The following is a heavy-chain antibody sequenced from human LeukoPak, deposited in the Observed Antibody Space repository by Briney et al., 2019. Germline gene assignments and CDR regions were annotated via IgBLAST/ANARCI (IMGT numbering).Heavy chain of an antibody. CDR2: IGDST. J-gene: IGHJ4*02. CDR1: GFTFSSYA. D-gene: IGHD2-15*01. Sequence: GGSLRLSCAASGFTFSSYAMSWVRQAPGKGLEWVSVIGDSTFYQGSVKGRFTISRDSSKSALYLEMNSLRVEDTAVYYCAKGRGGSSYSTLDSWGQGTLVTVSS. CDR3: AKGRGGSSYSTLDS. V-gene: IGHV3-23*01.